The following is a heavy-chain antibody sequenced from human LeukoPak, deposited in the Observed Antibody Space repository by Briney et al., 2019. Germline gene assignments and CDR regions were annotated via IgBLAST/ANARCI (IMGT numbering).Heavy chain of an antibody. CDR2: IYSGGST. D-gene: IGHD5-18*01. J-gene: IGHJ4*02. CDR1: EFSVGSNY. V-gene: IGHV3-66*01. Sequence: GGSLRLSCAASEFSVGSNYMTWVRQAPGKGLEWVSLIYSGGSTYYADSVKGRFTISRDNSKNTLYLQMNSLRAEDTAVYYCARGEYTYGLDWGQGTLVTVSS. CDR3: ARGEYTYGLD.